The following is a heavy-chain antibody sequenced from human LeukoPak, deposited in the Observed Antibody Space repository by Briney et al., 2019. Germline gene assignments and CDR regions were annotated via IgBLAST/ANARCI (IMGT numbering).Heavy chain of an antibody. V-gene: IGHV3-23*01. CDR2: ISGSGGST. J-gene: IGHJ4*02. CDR3: AKGLLWFGQPIDY. D-gene: IGHD3-10*01. Sequence: GGSLRLSCAASGFTFSSYAMSWARQAPGKGLEWVSAISGSGGSTYYADSVKGRFTISRDNSKNTLYLQVNSLRAEDTAVYYCAKGLLWFGQPIDYWGQGTLVTVSS. CDR1: GFTFSSYA.